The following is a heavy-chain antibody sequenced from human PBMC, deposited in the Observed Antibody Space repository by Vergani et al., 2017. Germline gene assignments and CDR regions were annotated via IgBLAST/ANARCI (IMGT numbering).Heavy chain of an antibody. CDR1: GFTFSSYA. Sequence: EVQLLESGGGLVQPGGSLRLSCAASGFTFSSYALSWVRPAPGKGLEWVSAISGSGGSTYYADSVKGRFTISRDNSKNTLYLQMNSLRAEDTAVYYCAKDXTYDILTGYYRQHDAFDIWGQGTMVTVSS. J-gene: IGHJ3*02. V-gene: IGHV3-23*01. CDR3: AKDXTYDILTGYYRQHDAFDI. CDR2: ISGSGGST. D-gene: IGHD3-9*01.